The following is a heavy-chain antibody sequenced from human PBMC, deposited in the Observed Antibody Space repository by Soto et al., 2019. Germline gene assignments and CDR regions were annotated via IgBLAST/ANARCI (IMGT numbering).Heavy chain of an antibody. V-gene: IGHV1-69*12. CDR1: GGTFSTYA. Sequence: QVQLVQSGAEVKKPESSVKVSCKAPGGTFSTYAISWVRQAPGQGLEWMGGICPMFGTANSAPRSQDRATITADESTNTVYMELSSLRSEDTAVYFCARGITLWIRRINNGYSGWGQGSLVTVSS. J-gene: IGHJ4*02. CDR2: ICPMFGTA. CDR3: ARGITLWIRRINNGYSG. D-gene: IGHD5-18*01.